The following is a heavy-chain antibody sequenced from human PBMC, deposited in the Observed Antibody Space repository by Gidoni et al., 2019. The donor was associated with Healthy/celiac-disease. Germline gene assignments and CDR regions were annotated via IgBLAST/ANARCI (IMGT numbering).Heavy chain of an antibody. CDR1: GFSLSTSGMR. V-gene: IGHV2-70*15. J-gene: IGHJ6*03. CDR3: ARIRGYSYGLVYYYYMDV. CDR2: IYRDDDK. Sequence: QVTLRESGPSLVKPTQTLTLTCTFAGFSLSTSGMRVSWIRHPPRKALEWLERIYRDDDKYYRKYLKTRLTITKDTSKNQVVLTMTNMDAVDTAAYYCARIRGYSYGLVYYYYMDVWGKGTTVTVSS. D-gene: IGHD5-18*01.